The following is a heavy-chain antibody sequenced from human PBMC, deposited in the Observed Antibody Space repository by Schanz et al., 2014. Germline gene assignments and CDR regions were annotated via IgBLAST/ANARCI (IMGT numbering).Heavy chain of an antibody. D-gene: IGHD3-9*01. CDR3: ARDPSGYDVLTGYSRFEF. V-gene: IGHV1-18*04. CDR1: GYTFSIYG. Sequence: QVQLVQSGAEVKKPGALVKVSCKASGYTFSIYGISWVRQAPGQGLEWMGWISVYNGNTNYAPKMQGRVTLTTDTSTRTAYMELRSLRFDDTAVYYCARDPSGYDVLTGYSRFEFWGQGTLVTVSS. CDR2: ISVYNGNT. J-gene: IGHJ4*02.